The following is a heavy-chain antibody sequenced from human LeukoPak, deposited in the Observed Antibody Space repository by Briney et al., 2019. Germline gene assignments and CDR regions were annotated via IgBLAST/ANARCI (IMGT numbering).Heavy chain of an antibody. CDR1: GYTFTGYY. V-gene: IGHV1-2*06. D-gene: IGHD1-14*01. Sequence: ASVKVSCKASGYTFTGYYMHWVRQAPGQGLEWTGRINPNNGGTDYAQKFQGRVTVNGDTSISTAYMEMNSLRSDDTAVYYCAREGGGSSQTGDYWGQGTLVTVSS. J-gene: IGHJ4*02. CDR3: AREGGGSSQTGDY. CDR2: INPNNGGT.